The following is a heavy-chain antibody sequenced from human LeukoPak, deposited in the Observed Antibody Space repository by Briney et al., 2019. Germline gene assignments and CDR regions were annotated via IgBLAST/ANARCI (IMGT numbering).Heavy chain of an antibody. CDR2: ISAYNGNT. V-gene: IGHV1-18*01. CDR3: ARGSREQLVPEDY. J-gene: IGHJ4*02. CDR1: GYTFTSYG. Sequence: ASVKVSCQASGYTFTSYGISWVRQTPGQGLEWMGWISAYNGNTNYAQKLQGRVTMTTDTSTSTAYMELSSLRSEDTAVYYCARGSREQLVPEDYWGQGTLVTVSS. D-gene: IGHD6-6*01.